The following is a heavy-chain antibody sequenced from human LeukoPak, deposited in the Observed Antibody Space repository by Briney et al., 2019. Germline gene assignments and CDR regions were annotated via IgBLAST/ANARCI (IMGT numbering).Heavy chain of an antibody. CDR2: INHSGST. J-gene: IGHJ3*02. D-gene: IGHD2-15*01. CDR1: GGSISSYY. V-gene: IGHV4-34*01. CDR3: ARDCSGGSCYGAFDI. Sequence: SETLSLTCTVSGGSISSYYWSWIRQPPGKGLEWIGEINHSGSTNYNPPLKSRITISVDTSENRFSLKLSSVTATDTAVYHCARDCSGGSCYGAFDIWGQGTMVTVSS.